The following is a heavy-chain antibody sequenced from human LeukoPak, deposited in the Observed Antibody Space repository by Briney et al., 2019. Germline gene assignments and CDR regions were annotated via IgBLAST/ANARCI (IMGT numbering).Heavy chain of an antibody. CDR2: IYYSGSA. V-gene: IGHV4-4*02. J-gene: IGHJ3*02. Sequence: SGTLSLTCAVSGGSISSSNWWSWVRQPPGKGLEWIGSIYYSGSAYYNPSLNSRVTISVDTSKNQFSLKLSSVTAADTAVYYCARANYYDSSGYSRGAFDIWGQGTMVTVSS. CDR1: GGSISSSNW. CDR3: ARANYYDSSGYSRGAFDI. D-gene: IGHD3-22*01.